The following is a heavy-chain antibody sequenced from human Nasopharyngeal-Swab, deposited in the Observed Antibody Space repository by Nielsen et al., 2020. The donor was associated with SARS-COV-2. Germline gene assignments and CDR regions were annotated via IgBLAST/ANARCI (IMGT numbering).Heavy chain of an antibody. CDR2: IWYEGSNK. V-gene: IGHV3-33*01. Sequence: GESLKISCAASGFTFSSYGMHWVRQAPGKGLEWVAVIWYEGSNKYYADSVKGRFTISRDNPKNTLYLQMNSLRAEDTAVYYCARDGPSGYCTSGVCYSYYMDVWGKGTTVTVSS. CDR3: ARDGPSGYCTSGVCYSYYMDV. J-gene: IGHJ6*03. D-gene: IGHD2-8*01. CDR1: GFTFSSYG.